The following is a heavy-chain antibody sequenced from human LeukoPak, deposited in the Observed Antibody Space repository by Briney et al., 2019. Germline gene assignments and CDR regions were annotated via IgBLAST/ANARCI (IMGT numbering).Heavy chain of an antibody. CDR1: GFTFTKYW. Sequence: PGDSLRLSCAASGFTFTKYWMTWVRQAPGKGLEWVGNIKQDGSDKNYMDSVKGRFTISRDNTKNSVYLQMSSLRAEDTAVYYCARCSEPGYYYYMDVWGKGTTVTVSS. V-gene: IGHV3-7*01. CDR2: IKQDGSDK. CDR3: ARCSEPGYYYYMDV. D-gene: IGHD2-15*01. J-gene: IGHJ6*03.